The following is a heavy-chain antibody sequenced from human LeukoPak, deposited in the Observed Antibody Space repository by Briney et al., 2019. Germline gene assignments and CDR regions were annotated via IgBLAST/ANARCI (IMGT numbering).Heavy chain of an antibody. CDR3: ARSSGGSGRWGDNWFDP. CDR2: INPKTGST. J-gene: IGHJ5*02. V-gene: IGHV1-2*02. D-gene: IGHD3-10*01. CDR1: GYSFSGNY. Sequence: VASVKVSCKASGYSFSGNYIHWVRQAPAPGLEWMGLINPKTGSTNYAEKFQGRVTMTRDTSISTCYMELSRLRSDDVAVYYCARSSGGSGRWGDNWFDPWGQGTLVIVSS.